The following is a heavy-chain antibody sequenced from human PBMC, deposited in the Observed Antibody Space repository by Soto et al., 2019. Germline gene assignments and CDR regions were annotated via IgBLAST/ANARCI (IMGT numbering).Heavy chain of an antibody. J-gene: IGHJ4*02. CDR1: GFTFSSYD. D-gene: IGHD1-26*01. Sequence: PGGSLRLSCAASGFTFSSYDMHWGRRATGKGLEWVSAIGTAGDTYYPGSVKGRFTISRENAKNSLYLQMNSLRAGDTAVYYCARVAPGSYAFDYWGQGTLVTV. CDR2: IGTAGDT. V-gene: IGHV3-13*01. CDR3: ARVAPGSYAFDY.